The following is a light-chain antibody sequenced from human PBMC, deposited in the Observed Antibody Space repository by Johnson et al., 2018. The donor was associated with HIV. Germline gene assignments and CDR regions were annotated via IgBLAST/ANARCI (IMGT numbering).Light chain of an antibody. Sequence: QSVLTQPPSVSAAPGQKVTISCSGSSSNIGNNYVSWYQQLPGTAPKLLIYDNNKRPSGIPDRFSGSKSGTSATLGITGLQTGDEAEYYCGTWESSLSAPFGFGTGTKVTVL. J-gene: IGLJ1*01. V-gene: IGLV1-51*01. CDR2: DNN. CDR1: SSNIGNNY. CDR3: GTWESSLSAPFG.